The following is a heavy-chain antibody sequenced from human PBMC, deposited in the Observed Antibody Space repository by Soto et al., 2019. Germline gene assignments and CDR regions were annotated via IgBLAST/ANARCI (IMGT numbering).Heavy chain of an antibody. Sequence: QVQLQQWGAGLLKPSETLSLTCAVYGGSFSGYYWSWIRQPPGKGLEWIGEINHSGSTNYNPSLKSRVTIAVNTSKSHLSLKLSSVTAAETAVYYCARNGSITGTRGTMGYWGQGTLVTVSS. CDR3: ARNGSITGTRGTMGY. CDR2: INHSGST. J-gene: IGHJ4*02. V-gene: IGHV4-34*01. CDR1: GGSFSGYY. D-gene: IGHD1-20*01.